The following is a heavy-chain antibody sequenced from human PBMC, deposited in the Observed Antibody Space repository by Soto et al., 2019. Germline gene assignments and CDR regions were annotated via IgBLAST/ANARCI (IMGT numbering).Heavy chain of an antibody. CDR1: GFTFRSLG. CDR2: ISYDGSNK. D-gene: IGHD3-3*01. J-gene: IGHJ6*02. Sequence: PWGWMRLSCAASGFTFRSLGMHRVRQAPGKGLEWVAVISYDGSNKYYADSVKGRFTISRDNSKNTLYLEMNSLRAEDTAVYYCARDRAYDFWSGYLPYYYGMDVWGQGTTVTVSS. CDR3: ARDRAYDFWSGYLPYYYGMDV. V-gene: IGHV3-30*19.